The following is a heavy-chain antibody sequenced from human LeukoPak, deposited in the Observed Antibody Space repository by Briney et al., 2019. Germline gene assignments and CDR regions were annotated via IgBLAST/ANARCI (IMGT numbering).Heavy chain of an antibody. CDR1: GGSISSHY. V-gene: IGHV4-59*11. CDR2: IYYSGST. CDR3: ARGLGAAAYYYYYMDV. J-gene: IGHJ6*03. D-gene: IGHD1-26*01. Sequence: PSETLSLTSTVSGGSISSHYWSWIRQPPGKGLAGIGYIYYSGSTNYNPSLKSRVTISVDTSKNQFSLKLSSVTAADTAVYYCARGLGAAAYYYYYMDVWGKGTTVTVSS.